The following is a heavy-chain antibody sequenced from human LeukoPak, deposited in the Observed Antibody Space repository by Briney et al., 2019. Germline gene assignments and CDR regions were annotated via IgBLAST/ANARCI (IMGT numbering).Heavy chain of an antibody. Sequence: GGSLRLSCAASGFTFSSYAMHWVRQAPGKGLEWVAVISYDGSNKYYADSVKGRFTISRDNSKNTLYLQMNSLRAEDTAVYYCARGLAHYYDSSAYFLDYWGQGTLVIVSS. CDR3: ARGLAHYYDSSAYFLDY. V-gene: IGHV3-30*04. D-gene: IGHD3-22*01. J-gene: IGHJ4*02. CDR1: GFTFSSYA. CDR2: ISYDGSNK.